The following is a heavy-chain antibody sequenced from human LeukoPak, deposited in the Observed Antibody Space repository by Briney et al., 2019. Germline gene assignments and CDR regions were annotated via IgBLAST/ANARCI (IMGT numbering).Heavy chain of an antibody. Sequence: ASVKVSCKASGYTFTSYGISWVRQAPGQGLEWMGWISAYNGNTNYAQKFQGRVTMTEDTSTDTAYMELSSLRSEDTAVYYCATDSLRWTMTRTKDAFDIWGQGTMVTVSS. CDR3: ATDSLRWTMTRTKDAFDI. CDR2: ISAYNGNT. CDR1: GYTFTSYG. D-gene: IGHD3-22*01. V-gene: IGHV1-18*01. J-gene: IGHJ3*02.